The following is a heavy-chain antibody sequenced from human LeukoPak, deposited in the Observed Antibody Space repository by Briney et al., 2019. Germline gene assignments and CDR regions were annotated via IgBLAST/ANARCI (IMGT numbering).Heavy chain of an antibody. D-gene: IGHD2-2*01. J-gene: IGHJ6*02. CDR1: RYTFTRYG. CDR3: AREDIVVVPAALGGYYYYGMDV. Sequence: ASVKVSCKASRYTFTRYGISGVRQAPGQGLEGMGWISAYNGNTNYAQKLQGRVTMTTDTSTSTAYMELRSLRSDDTAVYYCAREDIVVVPAALGGYYYYGMDVWGQGTTVTVSS. V-gene: IGHV1-18*01. CDR2: ISAYNGNT.